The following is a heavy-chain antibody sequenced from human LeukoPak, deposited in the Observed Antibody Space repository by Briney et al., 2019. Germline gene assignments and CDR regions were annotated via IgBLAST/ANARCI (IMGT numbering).Heavy chain of an antibody. CDR3: ARIGSYYDFWSGPGWFDP. Sequence: GGSLRLSCAASGFAFSSYWMSWVRQAPGKGLEWVANIKQDGSEKYYVDSVKGRFTISRDNAKNSLYLQMNSLRAEDTAVYYCARIGSYYDFWSGPGWFDPWGQGTLVTVSS. J-gene: IGHJ5*02. CDR2: IKQDGSEK. D-gene: IGHD3-3*01. V-gene: IGHV3-7*01. CDR1: GFAFSSYW.